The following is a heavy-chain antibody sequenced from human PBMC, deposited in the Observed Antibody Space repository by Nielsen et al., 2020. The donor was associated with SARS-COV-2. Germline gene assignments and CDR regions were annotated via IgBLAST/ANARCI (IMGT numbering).Heavy chain of an antibody. D-gene: IGHD5-18*01. Sequence: VRQAPGKGLEWVAVISYDGSNKYYADSVKGRFTISRDNAKNSLYLQMNSLRAEDTSVYYCARGSGSTEGYFYGRYYYYYMDVWGKGTTVTVSS. J-gene: IGHJ6*03. CDR2: ISYDGSNK. V-gene: IGHV3-30-3*01. CDR3: ARGSGSTEGYFYGRYYYYYMDV.